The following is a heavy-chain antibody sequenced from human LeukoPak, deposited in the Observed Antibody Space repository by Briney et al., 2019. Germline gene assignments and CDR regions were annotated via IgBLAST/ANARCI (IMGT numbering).Heavy chain of an antibody. J-gene: IGHJ4*02. D-gene: IGHD3-16*01. Sequence: SETLSLTCSVSGDSISRYFWAWIRQPPGKGLEWIGYVCYNGTTNYNPSLRNRVAISIDTSKNQFSLKLNSATAAGTAVYYCATSGGFNSPRHYWGQGTLVTVSS. CDR2: VCYNGTT. CDR1: GDSISRYF. CDR3: ATSGGFNSPRHY. V-gene: IGHV4-59*01.